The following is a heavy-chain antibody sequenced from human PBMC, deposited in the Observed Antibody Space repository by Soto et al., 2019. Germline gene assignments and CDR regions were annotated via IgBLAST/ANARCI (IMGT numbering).Heavy chain of an antibody. Sequence: SGPTLVNPTQTLTLTCTFSGFSLSTSGMCVSWIRQPPGKALEWLARIDWDDDKYYSTSLKTRLTISKDTSKNQVVLTMTNMDPVDTATYYCARISCVQATGYYYMDVWGKGTTVTVSS. CDR2: IDWDDDK. CDR3: ARISCVQATGYYYMDV. CDR1: GFSLSTSGMC. D-gene: IGHD2-2*01. V-gene: IGHV2-70*11. J-gene: IGHJ6*03.